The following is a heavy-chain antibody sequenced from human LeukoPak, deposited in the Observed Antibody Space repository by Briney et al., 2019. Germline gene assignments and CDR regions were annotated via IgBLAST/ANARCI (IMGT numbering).Heavy chain of an antibody. CDR2: IIAYNGNT. Sequence: ASVKVSCKASGYTFSNYGISWVRHAPGQGLEWMGCIIAYNGNTNYAQNLQGRVTMTTDTSTSTAYMELRSLISDDTAVYYCARGRYCIYSSCSNAGDYFDFWGQGTLVTVSS. V-gene: IGHV1-18*01. J-gene: IGHJ4*02. CDR1: GYTFSNYG. CDR3: ARGRYCIYSSCSNAGDYFDF. D-gene: IGHD2-2*01.